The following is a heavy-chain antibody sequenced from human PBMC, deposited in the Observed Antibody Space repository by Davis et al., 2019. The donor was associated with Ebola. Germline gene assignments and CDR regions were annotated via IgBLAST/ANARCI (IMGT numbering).Heavy chain of an antibody. V-gene: IGHV3-23*01. CDR2: ISGSGGST. CDR1: GFTFSSYA. Sequence: GESLKISCAASGFTFSSYAMSWVRQAPGKGLEWVSAISGSGGSTYYADSVKGRFTISRDNSKNTLYLQMNSLRAEDTAVYYCAKDQRMTTFTQFAEKAYGMDVWGQGTTVTVSS. J-gene: IGHJ6*02. CDR3: AKDQRMTTFTQFAEKAYGMDV. D-gene: IGHD4-11*01.